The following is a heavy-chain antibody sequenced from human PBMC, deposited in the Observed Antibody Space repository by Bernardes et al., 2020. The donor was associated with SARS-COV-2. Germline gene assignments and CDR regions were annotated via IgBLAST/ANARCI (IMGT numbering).Heavy chain of an antibody. Sequence: TLSLTCTVSGGSITSGGYYWNWIRQHPGKGLEWIGYIYLSGSTHYNPSPKSRVTISVDTSKNQFSLKLTSVTAADTAVYHCARDRGPIAATGFDPWGQVTLVTVSS. CDR3: ARDRGPIAATGFDP. V-gene: IGHV4-31*03. D-gene: IGHD6-13*01. CDR1: GGSITSGGYY. CDR2: IYLSGST. J-gene: IGHJ5*02.